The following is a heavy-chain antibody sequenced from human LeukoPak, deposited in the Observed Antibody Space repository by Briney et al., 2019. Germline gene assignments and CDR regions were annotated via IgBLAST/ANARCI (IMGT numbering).Heavy chain of an antibody. D-gene: IGHD1-26*01. J-gene: IGHJ3*02. CDR3: ARGVAHPYSGSHTHRAFDI. CDR2: RSYDGSIK. V-gene: IGHV3-30*03. CDR1: GFTFSSYG. Sequence: GRSLRLSCAASGFTFSSYGMHWVRQAPGKGLEWVAVRSYDGSIKYYADSVKGRFTISRDNSKNTLYLQMNSLRSEDTAVYYCARGVAHPYSGSHTHRAFDIWGQGTMVTVSS.